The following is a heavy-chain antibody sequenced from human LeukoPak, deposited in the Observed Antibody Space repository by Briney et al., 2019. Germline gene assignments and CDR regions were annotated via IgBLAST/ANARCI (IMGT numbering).Heavy chain of an antibody. Sequence: PGGSLRLSCAASGFTFSNAWMSWVRQAPGKGLEWVGRIKSKTDGGTTDYAAPVKGRFTISRDDSKNTPYLQMNSLKTEDTAVYYCTTHRGNRSRYFDYWGQGTLVTVSS. CDR3: TTHRGNRSRYFDY. CDR1: GFTFSNAW. D-gene: IGHD1-14*01. CDR2: IKSKTDGGTT. V-gene: IGHV3-15*01. J-gene: IGHJ4*02.